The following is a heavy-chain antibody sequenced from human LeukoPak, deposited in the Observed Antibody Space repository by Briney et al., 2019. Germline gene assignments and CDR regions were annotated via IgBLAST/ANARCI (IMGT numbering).Heavy chain of an antibody. D-gene: IGHD2-21*01. Sequence: ASVKVSCKASGFTFTSYYMHWVRQARGQGLAWMGIINPSGGSTSYPQKFQGRVTMTRDTSTSTVYMELSSLRSEDTAVYYCACVVRGAFDIWGQGTLVTVSS. CDR1: GFTFTSYY. V-gene: IGHV1-46*03. CDR3: ACVVRGAFDI. J-gene: IGHJ3*02. CDR2: INPSGGST.